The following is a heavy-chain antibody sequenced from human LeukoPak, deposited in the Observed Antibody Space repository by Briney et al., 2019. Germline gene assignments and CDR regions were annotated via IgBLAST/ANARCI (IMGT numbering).Heavy chain of an antibody. Sequence: SVKVSCKASGGTFSSYAISWVRQAPGQGLEWMGRIIPIFGTANYAQKFQGRVTITTDESTSTAYMELSSLRSEDTAVYYCARSVRLGSWHFDFWRRGTLVTVSS. J-gene: IGHJ2*01. V-gene: IGHV1-69*05. D-gene: IGHD1-26*01. CDR3: ARSVRLGSWHFDF. CDR2: IIPIFGTA. CDR1: GGTFSSYA.